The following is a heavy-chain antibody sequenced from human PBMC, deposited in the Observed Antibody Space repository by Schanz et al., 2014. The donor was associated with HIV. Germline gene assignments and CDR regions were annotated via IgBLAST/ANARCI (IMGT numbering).Heavy chain of an antibody. CDR2: IIPIFDTT. CDR1: GYPFTSYA. CDR3: ARTYTGDWSTGAD. Sequence: QVQLVQSGAEVKKPGASVKVSCKASGYPFTSYAFSWMRQAPGQGLEWMGGIIPIFDTTNYAQKFQGRVTITADKSTSTVYMDLSSLRSEDTAVYYCARTYTGDWSTGADWGQGTLVTVSS. D-gene: IGHD2-21*02. J-gene: IGHJ4*02. V-gene: IGHV1-69*06.